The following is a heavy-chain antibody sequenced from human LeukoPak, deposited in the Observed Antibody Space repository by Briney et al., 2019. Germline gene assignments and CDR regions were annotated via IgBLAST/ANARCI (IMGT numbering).Heavy chain of an antibody. CDR2: ISHGGST. J-gene: IGHJ4*02. CDR3: ARVTATTPFDK. V-gene: IGHV4-4*02. CDR1: GGSISSSSW. Sequence: PSETLSLTCAVSGGSISSSSWWSWVRQPPGKGLEWIGEISHGGSTNYNPSLESRVTISVDTSKNQFSLNLDSVTAADTAVYFCARVTATTPFDKWGQGILVTVSS. D-gene: IGHD1-1*01.